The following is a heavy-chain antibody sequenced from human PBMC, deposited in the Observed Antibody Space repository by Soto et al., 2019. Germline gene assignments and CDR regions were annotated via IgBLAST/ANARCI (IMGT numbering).Heavy chain of an antibody. CDR1: GYTFTSYG. D-gene: IGHD3-10*01. Sequence: SVKVSCKASGYTFTSYGISWVRQARGQRLEWIGWIVVGSGNTNYAQKFQERVTITRDMSTSTACMELSSLRSEDTAVYYCAAESGLLWFGEALFGAFDIWGQGTMVTVSS. CDR2: IVVGSGNT. CDR3: AAESGLLWFGEALFGAFDI. V-gene: IGHV1-58*02. J-gene: IGHJ3*02.